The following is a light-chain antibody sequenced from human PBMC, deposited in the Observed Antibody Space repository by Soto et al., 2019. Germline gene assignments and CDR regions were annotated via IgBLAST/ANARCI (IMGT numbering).Light chain of an antibody. J-gene: IGLJ2*01. V-gene: IGLV1-40*01. Sequence: QSVLTQPPSVSGAPGQRVTISCTGSSSNIGAPYDVHWYQQLPGTAPKLLIYGNNNRPSGVPDRFSGSKSGTSASLAITGLQAKDEADYYCQSYDNRLSGSVFGGGTKVTVL. CDR1: SSNIGAPYD. CDR3: QSYDNRLSGSV. CDR2: GNN.